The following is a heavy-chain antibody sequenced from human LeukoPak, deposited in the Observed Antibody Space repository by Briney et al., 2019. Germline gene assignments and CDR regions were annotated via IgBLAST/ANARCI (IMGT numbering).Heavy chain of an antibody. Sequence: GGSLRLSCGASGFTFSSYAMSWVRQAPGKGLEWVSDLSGSGGNTYYADSVKGRFTISRDNSKNTQYLQMNSLRAEDTAVYYCAKRGSYDSSGYHYYFDYWGQGTLVTVTS. CDR1: GFTFSSYA. CDR2: LSGSGGNT. J-gene: IGHJ4*02. CDR3: AKRGSYDSSGYHYYFDY. D-gene: IGHD3-22*01. V-gene: IGHV3-23*01.